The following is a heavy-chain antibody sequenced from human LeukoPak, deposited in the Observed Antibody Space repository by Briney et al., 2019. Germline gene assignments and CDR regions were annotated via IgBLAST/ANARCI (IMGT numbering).Heavy chain of an antibody. Sequence: SETLSLTCTVSGGSISSSSYYWGWIRQPPGKGLEWIGSIYYSGSTYYNPSLKSRVTISVDTSKNQFSLKLSSVTAADTAVYYCARVGSRLMEGYFDYWGQGTLVTVSS. D-gene: IGHD3-10*01. CDR3: ARVGSRLMEGYFDY. CDR1: GGSISSSSYY. CDR2: IYYSGST. J-gene: IGHJ4*02. V-gene: IGHV4-39*01.